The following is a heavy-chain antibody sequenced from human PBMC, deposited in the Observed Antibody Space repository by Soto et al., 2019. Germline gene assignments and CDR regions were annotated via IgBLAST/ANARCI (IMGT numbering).Heavy chain of an antibody. CDR3: AKDGYGLFPRYFQQ. J-gene: IGHJ1*01. V-gene: IGHV3-23*01. D-gene: IGHD2-21*01. CDR1: GFTFSSYA. CDR2: VCGNGGCT. Sequence: EVQLLESGGGSVQPGGSLRLSCAASGFTFSSYAMSWVRQAPGKGLEWVSGVCGNGGCTYYADSVKGRFTISRDNSKNTLYLQMNSLRVEDTAVYYCAKDGYGLFPRYFQQWGQGTLVTVSS.